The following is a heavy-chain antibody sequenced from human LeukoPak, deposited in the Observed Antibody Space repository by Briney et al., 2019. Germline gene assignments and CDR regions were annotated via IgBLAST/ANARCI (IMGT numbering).Heavy chain of an antibody. Sequence: GGSLRLSCAASVFTFSSSAMSRVRQAPGRGLEWVSGISVGGGNTYYADSVKGRFTISRDNAKNMLYLQMNSLRGEDTAIYYCARLCGGSYAYFDYWGQGTLVTVSS. CDR3: ARLCGGSYAYFDY. D-gene: IGHD1-26*01. J-gene: IGHJ4*02. CDR1: VFTFSSSA. CDR2: ISVGGGNT. V-gene: IGHV3-23*01.